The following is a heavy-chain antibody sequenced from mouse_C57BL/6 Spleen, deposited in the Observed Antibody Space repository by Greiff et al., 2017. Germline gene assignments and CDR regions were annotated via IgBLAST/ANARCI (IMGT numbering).Heavy chain of an antibody. CDR3: TRWWYGKVGDY. J-gene: IGHJ2*01. CDR2: IYPSGSET. D-gene: IGHD2-10*02. Sequence: VQLQQPGAELMRPGSSVKLSCKASGYTFTGYWIDWVKQRPIHGLEWIGNIYPSGSETHYNQKFKDKATLTVDKSSTTAYMQLSSLTSGVSAVDYCTRWWYGKVGDYWGQGTTLTVSS. V-gene: IGHV1-52*01. CDR1: GYTFTGYW.